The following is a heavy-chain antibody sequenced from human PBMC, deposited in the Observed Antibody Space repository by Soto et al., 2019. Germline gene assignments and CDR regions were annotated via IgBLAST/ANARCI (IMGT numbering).Heavy chain of an antibody. Sequence: GGSLRLSCAASGFTFSSYSMNWVRQAPGKGLEWVSYISSSSSTIYYADSVKGRFTISRDNAKNSLYLQMNSLRDEDTAVYYCARFRGCSSTSCYYYGMDVWGQGTTVTVSS. CDR2: ISSSSSTI. J-gene: IGHJ6*02. V-gene: IGHV3-48*02. CDR1: GFTFSSYS. D-gene: IGHD2-2*01. CDR3: ARFRGCSSTSCYYYGMDV.